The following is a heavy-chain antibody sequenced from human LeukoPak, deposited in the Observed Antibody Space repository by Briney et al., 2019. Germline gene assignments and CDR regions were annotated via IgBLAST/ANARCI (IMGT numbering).Heavy chain of an antibody. CDR2: VSTGGGSR. CDR1: GFTFSSYW. J-gene: IGHJ4*02. V-gene: IGHV3-23*01. CDR3: AKLSTYGDSTEDH. Sequence: GGSLRLSCAASGFTFSSYWMSWVRQAPEKGLEWVSSVSTGGGSREYADSVKGRFTISRDNSQNTLYLQLNSLRVEDTAVYYCAKLSTYGDSTEDHWGQGTLVTVSS. D-gene: IGHD4-17*01.